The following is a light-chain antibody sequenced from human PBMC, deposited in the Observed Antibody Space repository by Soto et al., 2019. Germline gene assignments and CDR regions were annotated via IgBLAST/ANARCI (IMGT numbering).Light chain of an antibody. CDR2: EVT. J-gene: IGLJ1*01. CDR1: SSDVGGYNY. CDR3: SSYAGSNNYV. V-gene: IGLV2-8*01. Sequence: QSALTQPPSASGSPGQSVTISCTGTSSDVGGYNYVSWYQQHPGRAPQLMIYEVTKRPSGVPDRFSGSKSGNTASLTVSGLQSEDAADYYCSSYAGSNNYVFGTGTKVTVL.